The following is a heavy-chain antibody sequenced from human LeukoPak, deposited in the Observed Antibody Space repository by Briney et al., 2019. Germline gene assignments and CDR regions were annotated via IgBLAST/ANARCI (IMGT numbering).Heavy chain of an antibody. V-gene: IGHV3-30*04. CDR3: ARPLGYCSGGSCYPFDS. CDR2: ISYHARNT. CDR1: GFTFSTYA. Sequence: PGGSLRLSCAASGFTFSTYAMHWVRRAPGKGLVWVAVISYHARNTYYADSVKGRFTISRDNSKNTVYLQMNSLRAEDTAVYYCARPLGYCSGGSCYPFDSWGQGTLVTVSS. D-gene: IGHD2-15*01. J-gene: IGHJ4*02.